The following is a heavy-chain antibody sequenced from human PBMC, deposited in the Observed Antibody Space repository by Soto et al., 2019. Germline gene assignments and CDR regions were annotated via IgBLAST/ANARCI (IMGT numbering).Heavy chain of an antibody. Sequence: GGSLRLSCAASGFTFSSYAMSWVRQAPGKGLEWVSAISGSGGSTYYADSVKGRFTISRDNSKNTLYLQMNSLRAEDTAVYYCAKSKHIVVVTLFDYWGQGTLVTAPQ. CDR2: ISGSGGST. D-gene: IGHD2-21*02. CDR1: GFTFSSYA. J-gene: IGHJ4*02. V-gene: IGHV3-23*01. CDR3: AKSKHIVVVTLFDY.